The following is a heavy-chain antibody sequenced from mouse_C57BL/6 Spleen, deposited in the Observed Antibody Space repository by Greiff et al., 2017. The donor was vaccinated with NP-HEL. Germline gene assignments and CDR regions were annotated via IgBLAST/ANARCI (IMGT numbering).Heavy chain of an antibody. J-gene: IGHJ4*01. V-gene: IGHV1-52*01. D-gene: IGHD2-1*01. CDR3: AIYYGNYRAMDY. CDR1: GYTFTSYW. CDR2: IDPSDSET. Sequence: QVQLKQPGAELVRPGSSVKLSCKASGYTFTSYWMHWVKQRPIQGLEWIGNIDPSDSETHYNQKFKDKATLTVDKSSSTAYMQLSSLTSEDSAVYYCAIYYGNYRAMDYWGQGTSVTVSS.